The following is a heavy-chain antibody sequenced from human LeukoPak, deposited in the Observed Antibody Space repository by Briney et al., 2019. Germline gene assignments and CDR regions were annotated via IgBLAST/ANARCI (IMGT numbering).Heavy chain of an antibody. Sequence: GGSLRLSCAASGFTFSDYYMSWIRQAPGKGLEWVSYISSSGSTIFYADSVKGRFTISRDNAKNSLYLQMNSLRAEDTAVYYCARSWHSSSWYRLDPWGQGTLVTVSS. CDR1: GFTFSDYY. CDR3: ARSWHSSSWYRLDP. V-gene: IGHV3-11*01. J-gene: IGHJ5*02. CDR2: ISSSGSTI. D-gene: IGHD6-13*01.